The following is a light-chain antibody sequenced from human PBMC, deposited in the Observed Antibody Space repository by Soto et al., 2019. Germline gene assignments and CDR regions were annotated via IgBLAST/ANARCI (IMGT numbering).Light chain of an antibody. Sequence: QSVLTQPASVSGSPGQSITISCTGTSSDVGGYHYVSWYQQNPGKAPKVMIYDVSNRPSGVSNRFSGSKSGTTASLTISGLQAEDEADYYCSSYTSSITYVFGTGTKVTVL. CDR2: DVS. CDR3: SSYTSSITYV. J-gene: IGLJ1*01. V-gene: IGLV2-14*01. CDR1: SSDVGGYHY.